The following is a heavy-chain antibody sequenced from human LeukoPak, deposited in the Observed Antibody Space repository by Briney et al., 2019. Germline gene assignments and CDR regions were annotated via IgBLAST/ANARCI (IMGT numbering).Heavy chain of an antibody. Sequence: GASVKVSCKASGYTFTGYYMHWVRQAPGQGLEWMGWINPNSGGTNYAQKFQGGVTMTRDTSISTAYMELSRLRSDDTAVYYCARRKGYCSGGSCYSLAYWGQGTLVTVSS. D-gene: IGHD2-15*01. J-gene: IGHJ4*02. CDR3: ARRKGYCSGGSCYSLAY. V-gene: IGHV1-2*02. CDR2: INPNSGGT. CDR1: GYTFTGYY.